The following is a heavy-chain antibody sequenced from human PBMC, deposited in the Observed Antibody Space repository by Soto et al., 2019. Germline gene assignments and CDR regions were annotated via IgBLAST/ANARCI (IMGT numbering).Heavy chain of an antibody. CDR2: ISTPSNYI. CDR1: GLTFGRYT. J-gene: IGHJ4*02. V-gene: IGHV3-21*01. CDR3: ATAFDTAMLTSDY. Sequence: EVQLVESGGGLVKPGGSLRLSCAASGLTFGRYTMNWVRQAPGKGLEWVASISTPSNYIDYAPSVKGRITISRDNAKNSVFLQMDSLRAEDTALYYCATAFDTAMLTSDYWGQGTQVTVSS. D-gene: IGHD5-18*01.